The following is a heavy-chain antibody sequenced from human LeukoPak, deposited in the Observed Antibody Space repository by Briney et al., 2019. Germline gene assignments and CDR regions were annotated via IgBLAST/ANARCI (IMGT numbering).Heavy chain of an antibody. CDR1: GFTFSSYA. D-gene: IGHD6-19*01. Sequence: PSGGSLRLSCAASGFTFSSYAMSWVRQAPGKGLEWVSGISGSGDNTYYADSVKGRFTISRDNSKNTLYLQMNSLRAEDTAVYYCAREWMAVAGSDYFDYWGQGTLVTVSS. CDR3: AREWMAVAGSDYFDY. CDR2: ISGSGDNT. J-gene: IGHJ4*02. V-gene: IGHV3-23*01.